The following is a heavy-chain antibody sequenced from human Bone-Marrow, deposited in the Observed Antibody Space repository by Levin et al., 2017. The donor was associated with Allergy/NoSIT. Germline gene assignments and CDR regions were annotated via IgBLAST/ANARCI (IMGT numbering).Heavy chain of an antibody. CDR1: GYTFTGYY. V-gene: IGHV1-2*02. Sequence: ASVKVSCKASGYTFTGYYLFWVRQAPGQGLEWMGWINPYNGDTNYARKFQGRVTMTRDTSITTAYMELSSLRSDDTAVYYCARAGSYDFLASSYDPQVGWFDPWGQGTVVTGSS. D-gene: IGHD3-9*01. J-gene: IGHJ5*02. CDR3: ARAGSYDFLASSYDPQVGWFDP. CDR2: INPYNGDT.